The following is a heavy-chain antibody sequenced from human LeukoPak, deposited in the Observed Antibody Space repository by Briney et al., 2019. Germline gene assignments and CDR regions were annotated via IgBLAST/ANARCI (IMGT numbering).Heavy chain of an antibody. CDR3: AREGGGYSYGLDY. CDR1: GFTVSSNY. J-gene: IGHJ4*02. D-gene: IGHD5-18*01. CDR2: IYSGGST. V-gene: IGHV3-66*01. Sequence: GGSLRLSCAASGFTVSSNYMSWVRQAPGKGLEWVSVIYSGGSTYYADSVKGRFTISRDNSKNTLYLQMNSLRAEDTAVYYCAREGGGYSYGLDYWGQGTLVTVSS.